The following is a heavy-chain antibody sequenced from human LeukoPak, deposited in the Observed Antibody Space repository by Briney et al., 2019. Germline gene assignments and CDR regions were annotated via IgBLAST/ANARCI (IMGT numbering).Heavy chain of an antibody. Sequence: PLQTLSLTCAVTGASVSSGGSSWAWIRQPPGKGLVWIGYIYHIVNTFYNPSLQSPVTISVDRAKNQVSLRLTSVTAPDTAVYYCARDSYGLGSNYFDPWGQGTQVTVSS. CDR3: ARDSYGLGSNYFDP. V-gene: IGHV4-30-2*01. D-gene: IGHD3-10*01. CDR1: GASVSSGGSS. J-gene: IGHJ5*02. CDR2: IYHIVNT.